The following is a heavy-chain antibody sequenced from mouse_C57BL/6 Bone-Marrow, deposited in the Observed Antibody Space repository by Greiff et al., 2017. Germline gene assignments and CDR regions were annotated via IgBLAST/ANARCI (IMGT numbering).Heavy chain of an antibody. CDR3: AREIYASNLHAMDY. D-gene: IGHD1-1*01. Sequence: VQLQQSGAELVRPGTSVKVSCKASGYAFTNYLIEWVKQRPGQGLAWIGVINPGSGGTNYNEKFKGKATMTADKSSSTAYMQLSSLTSEDSAVYVCAREIYASNLHAMDYWGQGTSVTVAS. V-gene: IGHV1-54*01. CDR1: GYAFTNYL. J-gene: IGHJ4*01. CDR2: INPGSGGT.